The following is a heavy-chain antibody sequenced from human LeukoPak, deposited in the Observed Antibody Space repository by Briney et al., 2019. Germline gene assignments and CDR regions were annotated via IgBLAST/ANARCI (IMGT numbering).Heavy chain of an antibody. V-gene: IGHV3-53*01. CDR1: GFTVSSNS. CDR2: IYSDNT. J-gene: IGHJ3*02. Sequence: GGSLRLSCTVSGFTVSSNSMSWVRQAPGKGLEWVSFIYSDNTHYSDSVKGRFTISRDNSKNTLYLQMNSLRAEDTAVYYCAILVVVTGGDAFDIWGQGTMVTVSS. D-gene: IGHD2-21*02. CDR3: AILVVVTGGDAFDI.